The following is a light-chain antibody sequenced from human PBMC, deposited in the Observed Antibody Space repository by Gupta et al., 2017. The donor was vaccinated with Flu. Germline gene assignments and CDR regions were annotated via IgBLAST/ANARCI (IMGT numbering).Light chain of an antibody. CDR3: QAWDSSWV. Sequence: ITCSGDKLGDKYACWYQQKPGQSPGLVIYQDSKRPSGIPERFSGSNSGNTATLTISGTQAMDEADYYCQAWDSSWVFGGGTKLTVL. J-gene: IGLJ3*02. CDR2: QDS. V-gene: IGLV3-1*01. CDR1: KLGDKY.